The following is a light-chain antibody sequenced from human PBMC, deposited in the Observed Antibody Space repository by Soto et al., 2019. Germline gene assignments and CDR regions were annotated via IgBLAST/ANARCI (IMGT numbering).Light chain of an antibody. CDR1: EDINSR. CDR2: AAF. V-gene: IGKV1-12*01. J-gene: IGKJ5*01. Sequence: DIQITQSPSSVSASVGDRVTSSCRASEDINSRLAWYQQKPGNAPKLLIYAAFILQSGVPSRFSGYGSGTDFTLSISSIQPEHLANYYCQQADSLPITFGQGTRLEIK. CDR3: QQADSLPIT.